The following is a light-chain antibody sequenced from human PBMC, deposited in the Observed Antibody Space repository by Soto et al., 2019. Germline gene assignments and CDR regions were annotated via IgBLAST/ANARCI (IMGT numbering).Light chain of an antibody. CDR1: SSDVGGYNF. Sequence: QYALTQPASVSGSPGQSITISCTGTSSDVGGYNFVSWYQQHPGKAPKLMIYDVNRRPSGVSNRFSGSKSGNTASLTISGLQAEDEAGYYCSSYTSSSTPVFGGGTQLTVL. CDR3: SSYTSSSTPV. J-gene: IGLJ2*01. V-gene: IGLV2-14*01. CDR2: DVN.